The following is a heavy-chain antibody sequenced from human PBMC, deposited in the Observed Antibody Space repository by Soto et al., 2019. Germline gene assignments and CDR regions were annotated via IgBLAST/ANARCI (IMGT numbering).Heavy chain of an antibody. V-gene: IGHV3-30*03. CDR3: ARDLQAYGDYNYYYDGMDG. Sequence: QVQLVESGGGVVQPGGSLRLSCTASGFTFTTFGIHWVRQAPGKGLEWVALISYDGHNKYYSDSVKGRFTISRDNYKNTLSLQMNSLRAEDTAVYYCARDLQAYGDYNYYYDGMDGWGQGTTVSVSS. CDR2: ISYDGHNK. D-gene: IGHD4-17*01. CDR1: GFTFTTFG. J-gene: IGHJ6*02.